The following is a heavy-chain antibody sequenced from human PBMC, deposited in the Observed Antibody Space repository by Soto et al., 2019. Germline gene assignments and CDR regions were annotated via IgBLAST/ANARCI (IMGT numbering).Heavy chain of an antibody. CDR1: GGTFSSYA. D-gene: IGHD3-3*01. J-gene: IGHJ6*02. V-gene: IGHV1-69*13. CDR2: IIPIFGTA. CDR3: ASGRIFGVVNDYYYYGMDV. Sequence: ASVKVSCKASGGTFSSYAISWVRQAPGQGLEWMGGIIPIFGTANYAQKFQGRVTITADESTSTAYMELSSLRSGDTAVYYCASGRIFGVVNDYYYYGMDVWGQGTTVTAP.